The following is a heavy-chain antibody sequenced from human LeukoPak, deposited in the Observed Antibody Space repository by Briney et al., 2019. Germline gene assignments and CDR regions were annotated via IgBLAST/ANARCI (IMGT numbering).Heavy chain of an antibody. CDR2: IYYSGST. CDR3: ARDRGGSDYTYYFDY. CDR1: GGSISSYY. J-gene: IGHJ4*02. D-gene: IGHD2-21*01. V-gene: IGHV4-59*01. Sequence: SETLSLTCTVSGGSISSYYWSWIRQPPGKGLEWIGYIYYSGSTNYSPSLKSRVTISVDTSKNQFSLKLSSVTAADTAVYYCARDRGGSDYTYYFDYWGQGTLVTVSS.